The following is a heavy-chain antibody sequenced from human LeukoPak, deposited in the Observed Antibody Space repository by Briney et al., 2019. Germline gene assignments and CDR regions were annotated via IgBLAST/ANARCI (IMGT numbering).Heavy chain of an antibody. CDR3: AKDRLVGTIAFQKGAFDY. Sequence: GGSLRLSCAASGFTFSTYGMHWVRQAPGKGLEWVALISYDGSATYYADSVKGRFTISRDNSKNTMYLQMNSLKAEDTAVYYCAKDRLVGTIAFQKGAFDYWGQGALVTVSS. D-gene: IGHD1-26*01. J-gene: IGHJ4*02. V-gene: IGHV3-30*18. CDR1: GFTFSTYG. CDR2: ISYDGSAT.